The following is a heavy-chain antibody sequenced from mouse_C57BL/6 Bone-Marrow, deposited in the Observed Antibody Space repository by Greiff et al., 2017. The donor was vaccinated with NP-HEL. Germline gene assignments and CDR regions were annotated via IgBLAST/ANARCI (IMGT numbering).Heavy chain of an antibody. J-gene: IGHJ2*01. D-gene: IGHD1-1*01. CDR1: GYTFNDYY. V-gene: IGHV1-26*01. CDR3: ARDYDGSGDY. CDR2: INPNNGGT. Sequence: VQLQQSGPELVKPGASVKISCKASGYTFNDYYMNWVKQSHGKSLEWIGDINPNNGGTSYNQKFKGKGTLTVDKSSSTAYLELHSLTSEDAAVYYCARDYDGSGDYWGQGTTLTVSS.